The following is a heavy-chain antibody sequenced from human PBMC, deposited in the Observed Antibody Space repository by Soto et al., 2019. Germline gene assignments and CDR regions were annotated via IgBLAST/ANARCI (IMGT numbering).Heavy chain of an antibody. J-gene: IGHJ6*02. D-gene: IGHD3-10*01. V-gene: IGHV3-30-3*01. Sequence: GGSLRLSCAASGFTFSSYAMHWVRQAPGKGLEWVAVISYDGSNKYYADSVKGRFTISRDNSKNTLYLQMNSLRAEDTAVYYCAIQGFGELNYGMDVWGQGTTVTVSS. CDR1: GFTFSSYA. CDR3: AIQGFGELNYGMDV. CDR2: ISYDGSNK.